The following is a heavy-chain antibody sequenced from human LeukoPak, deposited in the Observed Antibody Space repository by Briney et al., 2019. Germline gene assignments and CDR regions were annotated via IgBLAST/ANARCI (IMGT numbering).Heavy chain of an antibody. V-gene: IGHV4-31*03. D-gene: IGHD3-10*01. CDR3: ASRPPYGSGSPSPDYTNDY. CDR2: IYYSGST. CDR1: GGSISSGGYY. Sequence: SETLSLTCTVSGGSISSGGYYWSWIRQHPGKGLEWIGYIYYSGSTYYNPSLKSRVTISVDTSKNQFSLKLSSVTAADTAVYYCASRPPYGSGSPSPDYTNDYWGQGTLVTVSS. J-gene: IGHJ4*02.